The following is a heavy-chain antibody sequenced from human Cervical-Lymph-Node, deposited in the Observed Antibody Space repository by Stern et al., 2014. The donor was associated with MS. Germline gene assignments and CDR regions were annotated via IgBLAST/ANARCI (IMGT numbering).Heavy chain of an antibody. CDR3: AGGGGGRLSTTTAVLYGMHV. J-gene: IGHJ6*02. V-gene: IGHV1-69*01. Sequence: QMQLVQSGAEVKKPGSSVKVSCKASGGTFSNYAISWVRQAPGQGLEWMAGIILIFGTADYAQRFQGRVTITADESTSTAYMEWSSLRSEDTAVYYCAGGGGGRLSTTTAVLYGMHVWGQGTTVTVSS. D-gene: IGHD1-1*01. CDR2: IILIFGTA. CDR1: GGTFSNYA.